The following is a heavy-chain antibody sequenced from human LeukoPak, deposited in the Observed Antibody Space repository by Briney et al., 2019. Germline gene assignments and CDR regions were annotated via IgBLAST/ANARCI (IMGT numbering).Heavy chain of an antibody. J-gene: IGHJ4*02. V-gene: IGHV3-30*03. CDR3: ARVLHRRNYDSSVYYGY. D-gene: IGHD3-22*01. CDR1: GFTFSSYG. Sequence: PGGSLRLSCAASGFTFSSYGMHWVRQAPGKGLEWVAVISYDGGNKYYADSVKGRFTISRDNAKNSLYLQMNSLRAEDTAVYYCARVLHRRNYDSSVYYGYWGQGTLVTVSS. CDR2: ISYDGGNK.